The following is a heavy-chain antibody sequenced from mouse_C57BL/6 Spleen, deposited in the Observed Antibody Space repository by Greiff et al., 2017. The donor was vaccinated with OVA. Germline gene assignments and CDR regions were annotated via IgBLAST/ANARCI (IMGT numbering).Heavy chain of an antibody. Sequence: VMLVESGPGLVQPSQSLSITCTVSGFSLTSYGVHWVRQSPGKGLEWLGVIWSGGRTDYNAAFISRLSISKDNSKSQVFFKMNGLQADDTAIYYCTRKGDWAPFDYGGQGTTLTVSS. V-gene: IGHV2-2*01. CDR1: GFSLTSYG. CDR3: TRKGDWAPFDY. CDR2: IWSGGRT. D-gene: IGHD4-1*01. J-gene: IGHJ2*01.